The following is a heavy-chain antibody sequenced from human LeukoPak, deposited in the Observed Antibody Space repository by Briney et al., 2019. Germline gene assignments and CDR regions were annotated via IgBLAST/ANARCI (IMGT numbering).Heavy chain of an antibody. Sequence: PGGSLRLSCAVSGITLSNYGMSWVRQAPGKGLEWVAGISDSGGRTNYADSVKGWFTISRDNPKNTLYLQMNSLRAEDTAVYYCAKDRSSYCSSTSCYKLFDYWGQGTLVTVSS. J-gene: IGHJ4*02. CDR2: ISDSGGRT. V-gene: IGHV3-23*01. CDR3: AKDRSSYCSSTSCYKLFDY. D-gene: IGHD2-2*02. CDR1: GITLSNYG.